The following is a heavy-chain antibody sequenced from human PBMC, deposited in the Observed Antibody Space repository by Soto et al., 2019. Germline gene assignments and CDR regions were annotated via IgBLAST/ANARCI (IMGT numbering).Heavy chain of an antibody. CDR2: IYYSGST. Sequence: PSETLSLTCTVPGGSITGSYWSWIRQPPGKGLEWIGYIYYSGSTNFNPSLKSRVTMSVDTARNQFSLQLSSVTAADTAVYFCAKYRRTDAEGYTFDYWGQGALGTVSS. J-gene: IGHJ4*02. CDR3: AKYRRTDAEGYTFDY. D-gene: IGHD2-15*01. V-gene: IGHV4-59*01. CDR1: GGSITGSY.